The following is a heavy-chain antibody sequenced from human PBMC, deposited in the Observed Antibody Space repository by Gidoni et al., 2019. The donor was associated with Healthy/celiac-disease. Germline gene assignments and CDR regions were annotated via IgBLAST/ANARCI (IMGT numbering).Heavy chain of an antibody. J-gene: IGHJ6*02. V-gene: IGHV1-46*03. CDR1: GYTCTSYY. Sequence: VQLVQSGAEVKKPGAAVKVSCKASGYTCTSYYMHWVRQAPGQGLEWMGINNPIGCSTCYALNFQCRVTMSRDTSTSTVYFELSSLRSYDPAFYYCARVRGYRGYAYYYCMDVSCQGTTVTVSS. CDR3: ARVRGYRGYAYYYCMDV. CDR2: NNPIGCST. D-gene: IGHD5-12*01.